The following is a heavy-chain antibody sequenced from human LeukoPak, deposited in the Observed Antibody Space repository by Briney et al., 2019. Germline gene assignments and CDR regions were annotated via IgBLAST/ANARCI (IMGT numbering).Heavy chain of an antibody. D-gene: IGHD6-13*01. V-gene: IGHV3-23*01. CDR2: ISGSGGST. CDR3: AKDGAPAAGEDYFDY. J-gene: IGHJ4*02. CDR1: GFTFSSYA. Sequence: GGSLRLSCAASGFTFSSYAMSWVRQAPGKGLEWVSGISGSGGSTYYADSVKGRFTISRDNSKNTLYLQMNSLRAEDTAVYYCAKDGAPAAGEDYFDYWGQGTLVTVSS.